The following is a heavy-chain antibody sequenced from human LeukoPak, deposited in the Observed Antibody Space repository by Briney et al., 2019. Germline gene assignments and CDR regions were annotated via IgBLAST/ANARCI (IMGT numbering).Heavy chain of an antibody. CDR2: TYYRSKWYN. J-gene: IGHJ4*02. D-gene: IGHD3-22*01. CDR3: ARERGDSSGYYWSYYFDY. CDR1: GDSVSSNSAA. Sequence: SQTLSLTCAICGDSVSSNSAAWNWISQSPSRGLEWLGRTYYRSKWYNDYAVSVKSRITINPDTSKNQFSLQLNSVTPEDTAGYYCARERGDSSGYYWSYYFDYWGQGTLVTVSS. V-gene: IGHV6-1*01.